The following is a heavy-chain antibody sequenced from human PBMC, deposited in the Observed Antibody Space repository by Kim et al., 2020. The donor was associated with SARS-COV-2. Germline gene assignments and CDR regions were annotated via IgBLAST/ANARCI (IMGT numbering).Heavy chain of an antibody. J-gene: IGHJ5*02. D-gene: IGHD3-10*01. CDR3: ARLVSMVRGANWFDP. Sequence: GESLKISCKGSGYSFTSYWIGWVRQMPGKGLEWMGIIYPGDSDTRYSPSFQGQVTISADKSISTAYLQWSSLKASDTAMYYCARLVSMVRGANWFDPWGQGTLVTVSS. V-gene: IGHV5-51*01. CDR2: IYPGDSDT. CDR1: GYSFTSYW.